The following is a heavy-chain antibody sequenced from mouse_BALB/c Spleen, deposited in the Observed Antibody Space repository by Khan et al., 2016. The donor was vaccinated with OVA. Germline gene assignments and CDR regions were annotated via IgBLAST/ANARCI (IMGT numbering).Heavy chain of an antibody. Sequence: QVQLKESGPELVKPGALVKISCKASGYTFTSYDINWVKQRPGQGLEWIGWIYPGDGSTTYNENFKGKATLTADKSSSTAYMQLSSLTSENSAVDFCARSEVLRYLDYWGQGTTLTVSS. J-gene: IGHJ2*01. V-gene: IGHV1S56*01. CDR1: GYTFTSYD. D-gene: IGHD1-1*01. CDR2: IYPGDGST. CDR3: ARSEVLRYLDY.